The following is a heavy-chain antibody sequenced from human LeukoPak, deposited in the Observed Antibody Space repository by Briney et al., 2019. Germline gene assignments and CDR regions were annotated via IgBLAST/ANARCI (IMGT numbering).Heavy chain of an antibody. CDR2: INNSGGST. CDR1: GFTFSSYA. V-gene: IGHV3-23*01. Sequence: GGSLRLSCAASGFTFSSYAMSWVRQAPGKGLEWVSTINNSGGSTYYADSVKGRFTISRDNSKNTLYLQMKSLRAEDTAVYCCAKRRGDYVWGYFDYWGQGTLVTVSS. D-gene: IGHD3-16*01. CDR3: AKRRGDYVWGYFDY. J-gene: IGHJ4*02.